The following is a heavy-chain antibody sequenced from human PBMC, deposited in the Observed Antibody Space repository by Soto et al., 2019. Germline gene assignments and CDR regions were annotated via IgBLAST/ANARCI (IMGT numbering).Heavy chain of an antibody. J-gene: IGHJ4*02. CDR1: GFTFSNFG. CDR3: VRDTGRSLASVRFDA. Sequence: GGSLRLSCVASGFTFSNFGMHWVRQAPGKGLEWVAVISNDENIKQYADSVRGRFAISRDNSKNTLYLQMTSLRAEDSALYYCVRDTGRSLASVRFDAWGQGTLVTVSS. V-gene: IGHV3-33*01. D-gene: IGHD1-1*01. CDR2: ISNDENIK.